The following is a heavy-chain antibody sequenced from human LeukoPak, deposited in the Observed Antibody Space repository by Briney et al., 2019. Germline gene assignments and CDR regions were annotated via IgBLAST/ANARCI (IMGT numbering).Heavy chain of an antibody. CDR1: GFTFRNYV. V-gene: IGHV3-30-3*01. CDR2: TSSDLNVK. CDR3: AREGYYGSGSPPSLYFDY. J-gene: IGHJ4*02. Sequence: GGSLRLSCAASGFTFRNYVIHWVRQAPGKGLEWVAVTSSDLNVKLYADSVKGRFTISRDSSRSTLYLQMNSLRPKDTAIYYCAREGYYGSGSPPSLYFDYWGQGTLVTVSS. D-gene: IGHD3-10*01.